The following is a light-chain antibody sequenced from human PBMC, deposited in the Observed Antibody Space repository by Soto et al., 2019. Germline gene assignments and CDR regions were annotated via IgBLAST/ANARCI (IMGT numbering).Light chain of an antibody. V-gene: IGKV1-5*03. CDR3: QQYNGNWT. CDR2: KAS. J-gene: IGKJ1*01. CDR1: QSISSW. Sequence: EIQTTQAPSTLSATVGDRVTITCRASQSISSWLAWYQQKPGTAPKLLIYKASTLQSGVPSRFSGSGSGTEFTLTISSLQPDDSATYYCQQYNGNWTFGQGTKV.